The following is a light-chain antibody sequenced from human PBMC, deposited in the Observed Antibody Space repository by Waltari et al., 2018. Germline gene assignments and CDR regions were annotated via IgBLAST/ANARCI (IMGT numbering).Light chain of an antibody. Sequence: DIVMTQSPDSLAVSLGERATINCKSSQSVLYSSNNKNYLAWYQQKPGRPPKLLIYWASTRESGVPDRFSGSGSGTDFTLTISSLQAEDVAVYYCQQYYSTPYTFGQGSLLEIK. V-gene: IGKV4-1*01. CDR1: QSVLYSSNNKNY. CDR3: QQYYSTPYT. CDR2: WAS. J-gene: IGKJ2*01.